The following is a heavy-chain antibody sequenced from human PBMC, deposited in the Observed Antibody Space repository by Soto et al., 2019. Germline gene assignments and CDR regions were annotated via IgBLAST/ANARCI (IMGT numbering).Heavy chain of an antibody. CDR1: GGTFSSYA. D-gene: IGHD4-4*01. CDR3: ARDRSNYVLGEYYYYGMDV. J-gene: IGHJ6*02. CDR2: IIPIFGTA. V-gene: IGHV1-69*06. Sequence: QVQLVQSGAEVKKPGSSVKVSCKASGGTFSSYAISWVRQAPGQGLEWMGGIIPIFGTANYAQKFQGRVTITADKSTSTAYMELSSLRSEDTAVYYCARDRSNYVLGEYYYYGMDVWGQGTTVTVSS.